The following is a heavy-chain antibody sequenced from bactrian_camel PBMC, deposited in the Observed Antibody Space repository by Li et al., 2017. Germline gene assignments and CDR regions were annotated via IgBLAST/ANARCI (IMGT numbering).Heavy chain of an antibody. CDR2: IASGGTNT. D-gene: IGHD2*01. J-gene: IGHJ4*01. V-gene: IGHV3S40*01. CDR1: GFGFSSYV. Sequence: DVQLVESGGGLVQPGGSLRLSCAASGFGFSSYVMSWIRQPPGKGLEWVSTIASGGTNTYYADSVEARFTVSRDSAEKTVYLQMNSLKPEDTALYYCVSTYGGGYDWEYWGQGTQVTVS. CDR3: VSTYGGGYDWEY.